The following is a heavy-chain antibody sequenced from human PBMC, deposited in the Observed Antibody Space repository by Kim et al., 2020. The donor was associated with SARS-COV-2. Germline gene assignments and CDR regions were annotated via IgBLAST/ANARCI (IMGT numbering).Heavy chain of an antibody. CDR3: ARALPNDYDFWSGYQSGFDY. Sequence: ASVKVSCKASGYTFTSYAMHWVRQAPGQRLEGRGWINAGNGNTKYSQKFQGRVTITRDTSASTAYMELSSLRSEDTAVYYCARALPNDYDFWSGYQSGFDYWAQGTLVTVSS. J-gene: IGHJ4*02. CDR1: GYTFTSYA. V-gene: IGHV1-3*01. D-gene: IGHD3-3*01. CDR2: INAGNGNT.